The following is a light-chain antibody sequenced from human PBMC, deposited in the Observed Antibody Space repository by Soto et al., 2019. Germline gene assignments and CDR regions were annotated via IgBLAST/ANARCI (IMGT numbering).Light chain of an antibody. Sequence: DIQMTQSPSTLSASVGDRVAITCRASQSISIWLAWYQQKPGRAPKLLIYNAASLESGVPPRFSGSGSGTEFTLSITGLQPDDFATYYCQHYSGLSSTFGQGTKVEIK. J-gene: IGKJ1*01. CDR2: NAA. CDR1: QSISIW. CDR3: QHYSGLSST. V-gene: IGKV1-5*01.